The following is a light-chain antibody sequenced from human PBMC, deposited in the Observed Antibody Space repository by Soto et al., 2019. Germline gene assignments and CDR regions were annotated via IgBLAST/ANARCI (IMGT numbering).Light chain of an antibody. Sequence: SYELTQPPSVSVSPGQTARITCSGDALPKQYAFWYKQKPGQAPVLVMYKDKERPSGIPERFSGSSSGTTATLTISGVQADDEADYYCQSGDSNYVFGPGTKLTVL. CDR1: ALPKQY. CDR3: QSGDSNYV. J-gene: IGLJ1*01. V-gene: IGLV3-25*03. CDR2: KDK.